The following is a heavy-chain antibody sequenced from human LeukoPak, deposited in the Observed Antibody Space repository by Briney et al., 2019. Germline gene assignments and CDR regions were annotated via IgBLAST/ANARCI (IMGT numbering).Heavy chain of an antibody. Sequence: GGSLRLSCSASGFTFSRYAMHWVRRAPGKGLESVSGISGNGGSTYYADSVKGRFTISRDNSKSTLYLQMSSLRAEDTAVYYCAWELPRTDAFDIWGQGTLVTVSS. J-gene: IGHJ3*02. D-gene: IGHD3-10*01. V-gene: IGHV3-64D*06. CDR3: AWELPRTDAFDI. CDR2: ISGNGGST. CDR1: GFTFSRYA.